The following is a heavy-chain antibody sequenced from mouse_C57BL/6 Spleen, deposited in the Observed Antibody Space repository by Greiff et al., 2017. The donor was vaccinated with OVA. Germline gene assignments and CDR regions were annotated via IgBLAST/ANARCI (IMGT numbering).Heavy chain of an antibody. CDR3: ARSGGVYYDYDGHSWFAY. CDR1: GYTFTSYW. V-gene: IGHV1-53*01. Sequence: QVQLKQPGTELVKPGASVKLSCKASGYTFTSYWMHWVKQRPGQGLEWIGNINPSNGGTNYNEKFKSKATLTVDKSSSTAYMQLSSLTSEDSAVYYCARSGGVYYDYDGHSWFAYWGQGTLVTVSA. CDR2: INPSNGGT. J-gene: IGHJ3*01. D-gene: IGHD2-4*01.